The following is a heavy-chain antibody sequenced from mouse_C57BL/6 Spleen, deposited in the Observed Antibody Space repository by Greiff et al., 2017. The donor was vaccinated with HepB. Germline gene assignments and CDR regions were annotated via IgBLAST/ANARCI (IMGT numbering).Heavy chain of an antibody. CDR2: IYPRSGNT. CDR3: ARGISTTVVRYFDV. V-gene: IGHV1-81*01. CDR1: GYTFTSYG. Sequence: QVQLQQSGAELARPGASVKLSCKASGYTFTSYGISWVKQRTGQGLEWIGEIYPRSGNTYYNEKFKGKATLTADNSSSTAYMELRSLTSEDSAVYFCARGISTTVVRYFDVWGTGTTVTVSS. D-gene: IGHD1-1*01. J-gene: IGHJ1*03.